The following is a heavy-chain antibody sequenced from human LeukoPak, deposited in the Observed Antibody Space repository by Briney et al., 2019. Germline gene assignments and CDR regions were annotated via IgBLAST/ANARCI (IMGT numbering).Heavy chain of an antibody. Sequence: GGSLRLSCAASGFTFSSYWMSWVRQAPGKGLEWVANIKQDGSEKYYVDSVKGRFTISRDNAKNSLYLQMNSLRAEDTAVYYCARGGGYYDSSGYLAFDIWGQGTMVTVSS. CDR2: IKQDGSEK. J-gene: IGHJ3*02. CDR3: ARGGGYYDSSGYLAFDI. V-gene: IGHV3-7*01. D-gene: IGHD3-22*01. CDR1: GFTFSSYW.